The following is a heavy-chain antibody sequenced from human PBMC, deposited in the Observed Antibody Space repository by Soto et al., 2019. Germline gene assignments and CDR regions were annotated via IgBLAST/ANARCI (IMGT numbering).Heavy chain of an antibody. CDR3: ARQLGHDYINNRCEP. V-gene: IGHV5-51*01. D-gene: IGHD4-4*01. J-gene: IGHJ5*02. CDR2: IYPGDSDA. Sequence: GESLKISCKGSGYRFTSYWIAWVRQMPGKGLEWMGIIYPGDSDARYSPSFQGQVTISVDKSISTAYLQWSSLKASDTAIYYWARQLGHDYINNRCEPWRQGTRVTVSS. CDR1: GYRFTSYW.